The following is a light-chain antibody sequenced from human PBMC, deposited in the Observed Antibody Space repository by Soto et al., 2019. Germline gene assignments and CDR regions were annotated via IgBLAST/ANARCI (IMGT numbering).Light chain of an antibody. CDR1: QNVTKY. V-gene: IGKV3-11*01. J-gene: IGKJ3*01. CDR3: QQRNRWPPIFT. CDR2: DAS. Sequence: EIVLTQSPASLSLSPGERATLSSRASQNVTKYLAWYQQKAGQPPRLLIYDASNRATGIPARFSGSGSGTDFTLTISSLEPDDFAVYYCQQRNRWPPIFTFGPGTKVDVK.